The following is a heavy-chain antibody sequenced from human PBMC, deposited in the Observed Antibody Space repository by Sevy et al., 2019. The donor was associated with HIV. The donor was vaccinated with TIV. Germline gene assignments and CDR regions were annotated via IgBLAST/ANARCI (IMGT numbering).Heavy chain of an antibody. Sequence: SETLSLPCIVSVAPFGISGTTWGGTRRPQGRGLGGIGRIYNSGGTYSNRSLKSRVTISVDTSKNQFSLKLSSVTAADTAVYYCARHGRATVTTSWYFDYWGQGTLVTVSS. CDR2: IYNSGGT. CDR3: ARHGRATVTTSWYFDY. CDR1: VAPFGISGTT. V-gene: IGHV4-39*01. D-gene: IGHD4-17*01. J-gene: IGHJ4*02.